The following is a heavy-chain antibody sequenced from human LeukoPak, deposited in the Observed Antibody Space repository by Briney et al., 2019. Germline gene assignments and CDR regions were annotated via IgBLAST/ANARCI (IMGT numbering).Heavy chain of an antibody. D-gene: IGHD5-18*01. CDR3: ARRGYNFGDFDY. V-gene: IGHV4-59*08. Sequence: SETLSLTCTVSGGSLSNYYWSWIRQPPGKGLEWIGYIYYSGSANYNPSLKSRLAISVDTSKNQFSLKLSSVTATDTAVYYCARRGYNFGDFDYWGQGTLVTVSS. CDR2: IYYSGSA. J-gene: IGHJ4*02. CDR1: GGSLSNYY.